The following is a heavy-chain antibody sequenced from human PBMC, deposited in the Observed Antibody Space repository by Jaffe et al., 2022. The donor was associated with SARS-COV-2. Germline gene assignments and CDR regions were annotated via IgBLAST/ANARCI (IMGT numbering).Heavy chain of an antibody. D-gene: IGHD2-8*01. CDR1: GFTFSSYG. V-gene: IGHV3-33*01. Sequence: QVQLVESGGGVVQPGRSLRLSCAASGFTFSSYGMHWVRQAPGKGLEWVAVIWYDGSNKYYADSVKGRFTISRDNSKNTLYLQMNSLRAEDTAVYYCARALKRALAPQNYYYGMDVWGQGTTVTVSS. J-gene: IGHJ6*02. CDR2: IWYDGSNK. CDR3: ARALKRALAPQNYYYGMDV.